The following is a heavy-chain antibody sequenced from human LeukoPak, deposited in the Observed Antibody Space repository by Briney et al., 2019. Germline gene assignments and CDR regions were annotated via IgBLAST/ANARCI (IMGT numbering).Heavy chain of an antibody. J-gene: IGHJ4*02. D-gene: IGHD3-10*01. Sequence: SETLSLTCTVSGGSISSYYWSWIRQPPGKGLEWIGYIYYSGSTYYDPSLKSRVTISVDTSKNQFSLKLSSVTAADTAVYYCARDPYGSTEFDYWGQGTLVTVSS. V-gene: IGHV4-59*12. CDR3: ARDPYGSTEFDY. CDR1: GGSISSYY. CDR2: IYYSGST.